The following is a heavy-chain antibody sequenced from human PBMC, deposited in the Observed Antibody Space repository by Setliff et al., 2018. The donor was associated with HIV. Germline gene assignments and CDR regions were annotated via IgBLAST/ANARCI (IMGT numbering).Heavy chain of an antibody. D-gene: IGHD2-2*03. CDR1: EFTLSGYS. V-gene: IGHV3-23*01. CDR2: IDPSGSRI. Sequence: GGSLRLSCAASEFTLSGYSMSWVRQVPGKGLEWVSAIDPSGSRIFYSDSVKGRFTISRDNSKNTLYLQMNSLTAEDTAVYYCAKVDNGHCTSASCRDFDYWGQGTPVTVS. J-gene: IGHJ4*02. CDR3: AKVDNGHCTSASCRDFDY.